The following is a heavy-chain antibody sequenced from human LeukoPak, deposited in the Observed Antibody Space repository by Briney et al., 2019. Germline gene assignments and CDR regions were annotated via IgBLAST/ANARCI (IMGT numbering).Heavy chain of an antibody. CDR3: ARDLPSRITMIVVAPGSFDY. CDR2: IYYSGST. Sequence: KSSETLSLTCTVSGGSISSYYWSWIRQPPGKGLEWIGYIYYSGSTNYNPSLKSRVTISVDTSKNQFSLKLSSVTAADTAVYYCARDLPSRITMIVVAPGSFDYWGQGTLVTVSS. CDR1: GGSISSYY. D-gene: IGHD3-22*01. V-gene: IGHV4-59*01. J-gene: IGHJ4*02.